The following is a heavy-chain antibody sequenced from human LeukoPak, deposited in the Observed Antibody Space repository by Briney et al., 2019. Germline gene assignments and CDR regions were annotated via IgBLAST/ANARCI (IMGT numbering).Heavy chain of an antibody. V-gene: IGHV4-39*07. J-gene: IGHJ5*02. CDR2: IYYSGST. CDR1: GGSISSSSYY. CDR3: ARDRGAVGVP. Sequence: SETLSLTCTVSGGSISSSSYYWGWIRQPPGKGLEWIGSIYYSGSTYYNPSIKSRATTSVDTSKNQFSLKLSSVTAAGMAVYYCARDRGAVGVPWGQGTLVTVSS. D-gene: IGHD2-15*01.